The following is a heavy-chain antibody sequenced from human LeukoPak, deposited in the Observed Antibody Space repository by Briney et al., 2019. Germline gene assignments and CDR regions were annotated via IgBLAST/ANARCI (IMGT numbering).Heavy chain of an antibody. CDR2: ISPNGVVT. J-gene: IGHJ4*02. CDR1: GFTFSSHG. D-gene: IGHD5-24*01. Sequence: GGSLRLSCAASGFTFSSHGMNWVRQAPGKGLEWVSGISPNGVVTYYADSVKGRFTISRDNSKGTVYLQMNSLRPEDTAVYYCAKDDAWLQYGDWGRGTLVTVSS. CDR3: AKDDAWLQYGD. V-gene: IGHV3-23*01.